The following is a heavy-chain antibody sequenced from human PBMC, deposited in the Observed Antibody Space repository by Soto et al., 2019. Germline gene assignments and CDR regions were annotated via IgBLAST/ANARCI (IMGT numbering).Heavy chain of an antibody. Sequence: GESLRLSCAGSGFTFSSYAICCGRQPPGEEVEWVSASSGSGGSTYYEDSVNGRVTISRDNSKNKLYLKMNSLRAADTAVYYCANHYTDFDYWGQGTLVTVSS. D-gene: IGHD3-10*01. CDR1: GFTFSSYA. V-gene: IGHV3-23*01. CDR2: SSGSGGST. CDR3: ANHYTDFDY. J-gene: IGHJ4*02.